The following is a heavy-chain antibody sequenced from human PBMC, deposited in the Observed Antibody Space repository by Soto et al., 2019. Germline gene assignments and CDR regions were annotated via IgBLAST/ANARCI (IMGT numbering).Heavy chain of an antibody. J-gene: IGHJ4*02. Sequence: QVQLVQSGAEVKKPGASVKVSCKVAGYGFTGYYIHWVRQAPGQGLEWMGWVKPSTGDTDYAQKFQGRVTMTRDTSSSTAYLEVSSLRIDDTAVYYCAIDLYGSALYFFDYWGQGTLVTVSS. CDR1: GYGFTGYY. CDR2: VKPSTGDT. V-gene: IGHV1-2*02. D-gene: IGHD6-25*01. CDR3: AIDLYGSALYFFDY.